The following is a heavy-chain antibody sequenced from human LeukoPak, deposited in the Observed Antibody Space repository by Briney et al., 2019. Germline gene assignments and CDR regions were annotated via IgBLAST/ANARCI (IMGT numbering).Heavy chain of an antibody. J-gene: IGHJ5*01. V-gene: IGHV3-30-3*01. Sequence: GGSLRLSCAAPGLTFSDYAFNWVRRAPGKGLEWVAVISSDGGNKFYADSVKGRFTVSRDNSKNTLYLQISTLRVQDTAVYYCARDNEHDYNSPPGWFDSWGQGTLVTVSS. D-gene: IGHD1-14*01. CDR3: ARDNEHDYNSPPGWFDS. CDR2: ISSDGGNK. CDR1: GLTFSDYA.